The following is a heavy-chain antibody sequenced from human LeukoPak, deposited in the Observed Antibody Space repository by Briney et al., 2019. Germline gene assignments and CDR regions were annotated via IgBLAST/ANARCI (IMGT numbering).Heavy chain of an antibody. D-gene: IGHD4-23*01. J-gene: IGHJ3*02. CDR1: GFTFSSYG. V-gene: IGHV3-21*01. Sequence: PGGSLRLSCVASGFTFSSYGMNWVRQAPGKGLEWVSSVSSSSSYIYYADSVKGRFTISRDNAKNSLYMQMESLRDEDTAIYYCARDTLEYSNSPDALDIWGQGTMVTVSS. CDR3: ARDTLEYSNSPDALDI. CDR2: VSSSSSYI.